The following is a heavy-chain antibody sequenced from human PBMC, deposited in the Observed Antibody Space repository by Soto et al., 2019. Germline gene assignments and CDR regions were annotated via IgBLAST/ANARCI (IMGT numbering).Heavy chain of an antibody. CDR3: ARGGGGGDGYTVGCTWFAP. CDR2: IWYDGSNK. D-gene: IGHD2-21*01. Sequence: QVQLVESGGGVVQPGRSLRLSCAASGFTFSSYGMHWVRQAPGKGLEWVAVIWYDGSNKYYADSVKGRFTISRDNSKNALCLKMTGGRAEDRAVYLWARGGGGGDGYTVGCTWFAPGGRGTRVTVSS. CDR1: GFTFSSYG. V-gene: IGHV3-33*01. J-gene: IGHJ5*02.